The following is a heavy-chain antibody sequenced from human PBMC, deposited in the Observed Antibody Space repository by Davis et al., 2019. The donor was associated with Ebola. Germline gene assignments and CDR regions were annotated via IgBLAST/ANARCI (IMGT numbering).Heavy chain of an antibody. CDR1: GGSISSYY. V-gene: IGHV4-59*01. J-gene: IGHJ5*02. Sequence: PSETLSLTCTVSGGSISSYYWSWIRQPPGKGLEWIGYIYYSGSTNYNPSLKSRVTISVDTSKNQFSLKLRSVTAADTAVYYCARDGAAAPLNGFDPWGQRTLVTVSS. D-gene: IGHD2-2*01. CDR3: ARDGAAAPLNGFDP. CDR2: IYYSGST.